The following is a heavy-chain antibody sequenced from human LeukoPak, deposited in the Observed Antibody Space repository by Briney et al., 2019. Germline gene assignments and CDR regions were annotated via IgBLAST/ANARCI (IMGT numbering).Heavy chain of an antibody. CDR3: ARDTIDPNYYYGTGGMDV. J-gene: IGHJ6*02. D-gene: IGHD3-10*01. Sequence: GGSLRLSCAASGFTVSGNYMNWVRQAPGKGLEWVANIKQDGSEKYYVDSVKGRFTISRDNAKNSLYLQMNSLRAEDTAVYYCARDTIDPNYYYGTGGMDVWGQGTTVTVSS. V-gene: IGHV3-7*01. CDR1: GFTVSGNY. CDR2: IKQDGSEK.